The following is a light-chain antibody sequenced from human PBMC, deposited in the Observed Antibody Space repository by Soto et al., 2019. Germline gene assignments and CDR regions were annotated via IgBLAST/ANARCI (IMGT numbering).Light chain of an antibody. CDR3: LQDYSPLLA. CDR2: DTS. V-gene: IGKV1-39*01. Sequence: DIQMTQSPSSLSASTGYTVTSTCRASQSIASFLNWLELKPGKAPKLLISDTSTLQSGVPSRFSGGGSGTEFTLTIRSLQPEDSALYFCLQDYSPLLAFGAGTRVEIK. J-gene: IGKJ4*01. CDR1: QSIASF.